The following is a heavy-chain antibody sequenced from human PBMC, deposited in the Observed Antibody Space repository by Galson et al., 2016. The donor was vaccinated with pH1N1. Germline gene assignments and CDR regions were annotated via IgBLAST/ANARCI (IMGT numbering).Heavy chain of an antibody. V-gene: IGHV3-7*03. CDR3: TIDPRRPVTEG. CDR1: GFTFSSYW. Sequence: SLRLSCAASGFTFSSYWMSWVRQAPGKGLEWVANIKQDGSATYYADSLKGRFTISRDNSKNTLYLQMSSLRAEDSAVYYCTIDPRRPVTEGWGQGTLVTVSS. CDR2: IKQDGSAT. J-gene: IGHJ4*02. D-gene: IGHD2-21*02.